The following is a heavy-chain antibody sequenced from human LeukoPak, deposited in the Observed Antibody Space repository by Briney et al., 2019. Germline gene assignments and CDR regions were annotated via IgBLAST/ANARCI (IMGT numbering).Heavy chain of an antibody. CDR1: GFTLSSYV. CDR3: AKDGIAYCGGDCGYDAFHI. D-gene: IGHD2-21*02. V-gene: IGHV3-21*04. CDR2: ISSSSRDI. Sequence: GGSLRLSCAASGFTLSSYVMNWVRQAPGKGLEWVSSISSSSRDIYYADAVKGRSTISRDNAKNSLYLQVNSLRAEDTAVYYCAKDGIAYCGGDCGYDAFHIWGQGTMVTVSS. J-gene: IGHJ3*02.